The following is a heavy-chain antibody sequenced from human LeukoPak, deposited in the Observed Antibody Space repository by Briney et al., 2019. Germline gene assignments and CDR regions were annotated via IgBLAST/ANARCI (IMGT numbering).Heavy chain of an antibody. D-gene: IGHD4-23*01. J-gene: IGHJ3*02. CDR3: AGPLGVVNPDVTFDI. CDR1: GFTFSSYS. V-gene: IGHV3-21*01. Sequence: GGSLRLSCAASGFTFSSYSMNWVRQAPGKGLEWVSSISSSSSYIYYADSVEGRFTISRDNAKNSLYLQMNSLRAEDTAVYYCAGPLGVVNPDVTFDIWGQGTMVTVSS. CDR2: ISSSSSYI.